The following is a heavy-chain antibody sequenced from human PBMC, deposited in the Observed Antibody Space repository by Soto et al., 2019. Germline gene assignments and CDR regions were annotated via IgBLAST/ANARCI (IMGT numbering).Heavy chain of an antibody. CDR2: IYHSGST. CDR3: ARAPRGYDSSGYYYPD. CDR1: GGSISSGGYS. V-gene: IGHV4-30-2*01. J-gene: IGHJ4*02. D-gene: IGHD3-22*01. Sequence: PSETLSLTCAVSGGSISSGGYSWSRIRQPPGKGLEWIGYIYHSGSTYYNPSLKSRVTISVDRSKNQFSLKLSSVTAADTAVYYCARAPRGYDSSGYYYPDWGQGTLVTV.